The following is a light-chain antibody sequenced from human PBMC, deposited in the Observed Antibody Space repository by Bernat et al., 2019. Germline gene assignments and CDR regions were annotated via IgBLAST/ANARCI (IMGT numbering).Light chain of an antibody. CDR2: EVY. CDR3: SSNAGSHNYV. J-gene: IGLJ1*01. CDR1: SNDVGGYNY. V-gene: IGLV2-8*01. Sequence: QSALTQPPSASGSPGQSVTISCTGTSNDVGGYNYVSWYQQYPGKAPKLIIYEVYKRPSGVPDRFSGSKSGNTASLTVSGLQAEDESEYYCSSNAGSHNYVFGTGTTVTVL.